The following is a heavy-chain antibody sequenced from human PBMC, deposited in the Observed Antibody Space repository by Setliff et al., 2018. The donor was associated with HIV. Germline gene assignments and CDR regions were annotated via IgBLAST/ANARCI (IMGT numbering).Heavy chain of an antibody. CDR2: IRSKAYGGTT. J-gene: IGHJ2*01. CDR1: GFNFGDYG. Sequence: PGGSLRLSCIASGFNFGDYGMTWVRQAPGKGLEWVGFIRSKAYGGTTEYAASLKGRFTISRDDSKSIAYLQMNSLKTEDTAVYYCTRDAEPYGDYGNLKYFDLWGRGTLVTVSS. CDR3: TRDAEPYGDYGNLKYFDL. D-gene: IGHD4-17*01. V-gene: IGHV3-49*04.